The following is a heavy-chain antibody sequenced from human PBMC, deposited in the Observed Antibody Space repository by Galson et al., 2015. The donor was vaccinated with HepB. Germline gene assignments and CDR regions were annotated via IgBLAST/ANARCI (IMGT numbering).Heavy chain of an antibody. CDR1: GYTFTSYG. CDR3: ARVDYGVYAGYFDY. D-gene: IGHD4-17*01. J-gene: IGHJ4*02. V-gene: IGHV1-18*01. Sequence: SVKVSCKASGYTFTSYGISWVRQAPGQGLEWMGWIRAYNGNTNYAQKLQGRVTMTTDTSTSTAYMELRSLRSDDTAVYYCARVDYGVYAGYFDYWGQGTLVTVSS. CDR2: IRAYNGNT.